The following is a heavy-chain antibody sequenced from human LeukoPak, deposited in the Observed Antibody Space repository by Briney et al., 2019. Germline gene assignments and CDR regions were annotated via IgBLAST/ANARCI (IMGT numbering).Heavy chain of an antibody. J-gene: IGHJ4*02. Sequence: ASVKVSCKASGYTFTSYYMHWVRQAPGQGLEWMGGIIPIFGTANYAQKFQGRVTITADESTSTAYMELSSLRSEDTAVYYCAAGVAAAHFDYWGQGTLVTVSS. D-gene: IGHD2-15*01. CDR1: GYTFTSYY. V-gene: IGHV1-69*13. CDR3: AAGVAAAHFDY. CDR2: IIPIFGTA.